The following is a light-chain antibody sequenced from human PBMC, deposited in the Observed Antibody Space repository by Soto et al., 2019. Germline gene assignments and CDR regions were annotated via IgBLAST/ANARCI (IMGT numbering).Light chain of an antibody. V-gene: IGKV1-39*01. CDR2: AAS. Sequence: DIQMTQSPSSLSASVGDRVNITCRASQSISSYLNWYQQKPGKAPKLLIYAASSLQSGVPSRFSGSGSGTDFTLTISSLQPEDFATYYCQQSYSTPRTFGQGTTVDIK. J-gene: IGKJ1*01. CDR1: QSISSY. CDR3: QQSYSTPRT.